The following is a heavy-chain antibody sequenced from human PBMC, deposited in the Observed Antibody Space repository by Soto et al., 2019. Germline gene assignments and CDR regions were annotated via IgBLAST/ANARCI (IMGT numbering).Heavy chain of an antibody. CDR3: ARDSRSDYSNYDYYYYYMDV. J-gene: IGHJ6*03. D-gene: IGHD4-4*01. CDR2: INAGNGNT. CDR1: GYTFTSYA. Sequence: ASVKVSCKASGYTFTSYAMHWVRQAPGQRLEWMGWINAGNGNTKYSQKFQGRVTITRDTSASTAYMELSSLRSEDTAVYYCARDSRSDYSNYDYYYYYMDVWGKGTTVTVSS. V-gene: IGHV1-3*01.